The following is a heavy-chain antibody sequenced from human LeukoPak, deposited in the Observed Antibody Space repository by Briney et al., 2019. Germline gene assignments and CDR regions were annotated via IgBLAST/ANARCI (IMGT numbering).Heavy chain of an antibody. CDR1: GGSFSGYY. Sequence: KPSETLSLTCAVYGGSFSGYYWSWIRQPPGKGLEWLGEINHSGSTNYNPSLKSRVTISVDTSKNQFSLKLSSVTAADTAVYYCARGPRRTYYDFWSGYPESALDYWGQGTLVTVSS. D-gene: IGHD3-3*01. V-gene: IGHV4-34*01. CDR2: INHSGST. CDR3: ARGPRRTYYDFWSGYPESALDY. J-gene: IGHJ4*02.